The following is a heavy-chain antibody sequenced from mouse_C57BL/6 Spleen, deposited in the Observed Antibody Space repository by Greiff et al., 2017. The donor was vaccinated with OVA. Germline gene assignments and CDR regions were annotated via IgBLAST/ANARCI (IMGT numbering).Heavy chain of an antibody. CDR2: IRLKSDNYAT. CDR1: GFTFSNYW. V-gene: IGHV6-3*01. Sequence: DVKLQESGGGLVQPGGSMKLSCVASGFTFSNYWMNWVRQSPEKGLEWVAQIRLKSDNYATHYAESVKGRFTISRDDSKSSVYLQMNNLRAEDTGIYYCTVDWDGYWGQGTTLTVSS. D-gene: IGHD4-1*01. J-gene: IGHJ2*01. CDR3: TVDWDGY.